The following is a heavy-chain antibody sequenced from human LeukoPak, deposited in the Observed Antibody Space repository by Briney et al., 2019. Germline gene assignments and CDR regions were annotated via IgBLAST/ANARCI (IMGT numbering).Heavy chain of an antibody. CDR1: GGSISFTNW. CDR2: VHLDGST. V-gene: IGHV4-4*02. J-gene: IGHJ4*02. Sequence: SSETLSLTCGVSGGSISFTNWWTWVRPPPGKGLEWIGEVHLDGSTNYNPSLQSRLTMSVDFSENHISLKLTSVTAADTAVYYCAREGGPYRPLDYSGQGTLVTVSS. CDR3: AREGGPYRPLDY.